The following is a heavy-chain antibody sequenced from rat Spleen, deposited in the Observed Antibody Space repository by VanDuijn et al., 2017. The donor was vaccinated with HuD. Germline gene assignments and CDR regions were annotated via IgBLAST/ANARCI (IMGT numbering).Heavy chain of an antibody. D-gene: IGHD3-1*01. CDR1: GFTFSDYY. CDR2: ISYDGSST. Sequence: EVQLVESDGGLVQPGRSLKLSCAASGFTFSDYYMAWVRQAPTKGLEWVATISYDGSSTYYRDSVKGRFTISRDNAKSTLYLQMDSLRSEDTATYYCARPVAPDYWGQGVMVTVSS. J-gene: IGHJ2*01. V-gene: IGHV5-29*01. CDR3: ARPVAPDY.